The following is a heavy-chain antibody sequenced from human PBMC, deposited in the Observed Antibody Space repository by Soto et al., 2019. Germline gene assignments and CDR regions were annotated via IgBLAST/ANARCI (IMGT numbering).Heavy chain of an antibody. CDR3: AKEIAAVVLQPFDY. V-gene: IGHV3-23*01. CDR2: ISGSGGST. Sequence: PXVSLRLSCAASGFTFSSYAMSWVRQAPGKGLEWVSAISGSGGSTYYADSVKGRFTISRDNSKNTLYLQMNSLRAEDTAVYYCAKEIAAVVLQPFDYWGQGTLVTVSS. J-gene: IGHJ4*02. CDR1: GFTFSSYA. D-gene: IGHD6-13*01.